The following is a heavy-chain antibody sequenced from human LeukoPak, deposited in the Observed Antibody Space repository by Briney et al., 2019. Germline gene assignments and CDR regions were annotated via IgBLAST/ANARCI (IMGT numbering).Heavy chain of an antibody. D-gene: IGHD5-24*01. V-gene: IGHV3-23*01. CDR2: ISGSGGST. Sequence: GGSLRLSCAASGFTVSSNYMSWVRQAPGKGLEWVSAISGSGGSTYYADSVKGRFTISRDNSKNTLYLQMNSLRAEDTAVYYCAKDLEMATLTDYWGQGTLVTVSS. J-gene: IGHJ4*02. CDR1: GFTVSSNY. CDR3: AKDLEMATLTDY.